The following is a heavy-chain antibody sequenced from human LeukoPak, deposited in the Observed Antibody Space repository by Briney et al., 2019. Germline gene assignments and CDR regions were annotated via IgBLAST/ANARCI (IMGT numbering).Heavy chain of an antibody. CDR1: GVSITSIHSY. V-gene: IGHV4-39*01. J-gene: IGHJ4*02. D-gene: IGHD2-15*01. CDR3: ARPLAAHNALFDF. CDR2: IYYTGST. Sequence: SETLSLTCTVSGVSITSIHSYWGWIRQPPGKGLEWIGSIYYTGSTYYNPSLKSRVTISVDTSRNQFSLRLTSVTAADTAVYYCARPLAAHNALFDFWGQGTLVTVSS.